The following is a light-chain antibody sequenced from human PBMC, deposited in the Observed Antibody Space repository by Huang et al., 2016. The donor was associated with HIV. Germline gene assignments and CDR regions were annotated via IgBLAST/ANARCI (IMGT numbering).Light chain of an antibody. CDR2: DAS. V-gene: IGKV3-11*01. CDR3: QQRSNWPT. Sequence: EIVLTQSPATLSLSPGERATLSCRASQSVSSYLAWYQQKPGQAPRLLIYDASNRATGIPARFSGIGSGTDCTLTISSLEPEDFAVYYCQQRSNWPTFGPGTKVDIK. J-gene: IGKJ3*01. CDR1: QSVSSY.